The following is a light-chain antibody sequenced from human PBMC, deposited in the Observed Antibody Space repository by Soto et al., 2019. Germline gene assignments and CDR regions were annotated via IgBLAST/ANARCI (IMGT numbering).Light chain of an antibody. Sequence: QSALTQPASVSGSPGQSITISCTGTSSDVGSYNLVSWYQQHPGKAPKLMIYEGSKRPSGVSNRFSGSKSGNTASLTISGLQAEEGVVYYCCSYEGSTPLGFFGGGTKLPVL. V-gene: IGLV2-23*01. CDR1: SSDVGSYNL. J-gene: IGLJ2*01. CDR2: EGS. CDR3: CSYEGSTPLGF.